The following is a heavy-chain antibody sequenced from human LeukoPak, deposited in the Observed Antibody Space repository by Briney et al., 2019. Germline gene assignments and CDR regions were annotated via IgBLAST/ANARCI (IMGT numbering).Heavy chain of an antibody. Sequence: AGGALRLSCAASWVTAFTNDMSWVRPAPGEGGQWGSVLYSDGNTKYADSVQGRFTISRDNSKNTLYLEMNSLSPDDTAVYYCARGVEPLAANTLAYWGQGTLVTVSS. J-gene: IGHJ4*02. CDR3: ARGVEPLAANTLAY. CDR2: LYSDGNT. V-gene: IGHV3-53*01. CDR1: WVTAFTND. D-gene: IGHD1-14*01.